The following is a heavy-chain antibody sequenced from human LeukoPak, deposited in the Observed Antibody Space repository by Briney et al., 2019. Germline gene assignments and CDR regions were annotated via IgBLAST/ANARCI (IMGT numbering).Heavy chain of an antibody. CDR2: INPSGGST. CDR1: GYTFTSYY. D-gene: IGHD3-22*01. CDR3: ARANPPYYYDSSGYHGGHDAFDI. V-gene: IGHV1-46*01. Sequence: ASVKVSFKASGYTFTSYYMHWVRQAPGQGLEWMGIINPSGGSTSYAQKFQGRVTMTRDMSTSTVYMELSSLRSEDTAVYYCARANPPYYYDSSGYHGGHDAFDIWGQGTMVTVSS. J-gene: IGHJ3*02.